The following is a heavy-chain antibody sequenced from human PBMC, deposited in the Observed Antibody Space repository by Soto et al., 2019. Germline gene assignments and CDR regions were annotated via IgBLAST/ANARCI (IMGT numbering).Heavy chain of an antibody. Sequence: SVTLCLTCGVYRGNFSGFCWSWVRQTPGGGLEWIGEINHSGTTNYNPSFQNRVTISVDKSTNNFSLKMTSVTAADAAVYYCVRGRGYVYGSNFYGLDVWGQGTTVTVSS. CDR3: VRGRGYVYGSNFYGLDV. D-gene: IGHD6-25*01. V-gene: IGHV4-34*01. CDR2: INHSGTT. J-gene: IGHJ6*02. CDR1: RGNFSGFC.